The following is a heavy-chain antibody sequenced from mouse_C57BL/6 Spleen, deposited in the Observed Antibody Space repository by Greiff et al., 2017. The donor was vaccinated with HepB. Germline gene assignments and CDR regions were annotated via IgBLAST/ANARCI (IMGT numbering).Heavy chain of an antibody. V-gene: IGHV5-17*01. Sequence: EVQGVESGGGLVKPGGSLKLSCAASGFTFSDYGMHWVRQAPEKGLEWVAYISSGSSTIYYADTVKGRFTISRDNAKNTLVLQMTSLRSQDTAMYYCARTTTVWYFDVWGTGTTVTVAS. D-gene: IGHD1-1*01. CDR1: GFTFSDYG. J-gene: IGHJ1*03. CDR3: ARTTTVWYFDV. CDR2: ISSGSSTI.